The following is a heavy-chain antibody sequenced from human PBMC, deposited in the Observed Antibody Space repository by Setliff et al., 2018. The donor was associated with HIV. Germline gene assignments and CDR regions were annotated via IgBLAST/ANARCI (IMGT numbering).Heavy chain of an antibody. Sequence: GGSLRLSCAASGFTFSSYSMNWVRQAPGKGLEWVSSISSSSSYIYYADSVKGRFTISRDNAKNSLYLQMNSLRAEDTAVYSCARDNHYYYYMDVWGKGTTVTVSS. V-gene: IGHV3-21*04. CDR1: GFTFSSYS. CDR3: ARDNHYYYYMDV. CDR2: ISSSSSYI. J-gene: IGHJ6*03.